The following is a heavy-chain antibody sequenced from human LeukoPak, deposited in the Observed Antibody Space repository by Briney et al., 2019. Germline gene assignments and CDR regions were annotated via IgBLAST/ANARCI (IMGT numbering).Heavy chain of an antibody. CDR2: IVSDGRQK. CDR3: ARGTYDSNGFPGPSDL. CDR1: GFTFNNYI. D-gene: IGHD3-22*01. Sequence: SGGSLRLSCADSGFTFNNYIMHWVRQAPGKGLESVAAIVSDGRQKYYGDSMKGRVTISRDNSRSTLYLQMKNLRVDDTAVYYCARGTYDSNGFPGPSDLWGQGTLVIVSS. J-gene: IGHJ5*02. V-gene: IGHV3-30*01.